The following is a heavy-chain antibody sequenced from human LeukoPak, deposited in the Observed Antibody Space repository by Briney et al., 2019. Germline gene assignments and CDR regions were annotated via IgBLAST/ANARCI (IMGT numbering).Heavy chain of an antibody. Sequence: SVKVSFKASGGTFSSYAISWVRQAPGQGLEWMGRIIPILGIANYAQKFQGRVTITADKSTSTAYMELSSLRSEDTAVYYCARDPRNYYDSGGYRVDVFDIWGQGTMVTVSS. CDR3: ARDPRNYYDSGGYRVDVFDI. CDR1: GGTFSSYA. CDR2: IIPILGIA. V-gene: IGHV1-69*04. J-gene: IGHJ3*02. D-gene: IGHD3-22*01.